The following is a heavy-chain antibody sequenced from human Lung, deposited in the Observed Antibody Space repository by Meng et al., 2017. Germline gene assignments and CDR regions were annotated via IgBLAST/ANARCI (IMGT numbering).Heavy chain of an antibody. CDR1: GGSFSGYY. J-gene: IGHJ4*02. D-gene: IGHD1-26*01. CDR3: ARGRSGSFSKYYFDY. V-gene: IGHV4-34*01. Sequence: ESLKISCAVYGGSFSGYYWSWIRQPPGKGLEWIGEINHSGSTNYNPSLKSRVTISVDTSKNQFSLKLSSVTAADTAVYYCARGRSGSFSKYYFDYWGQGTLVTVSS. CDR2: INHSGST.